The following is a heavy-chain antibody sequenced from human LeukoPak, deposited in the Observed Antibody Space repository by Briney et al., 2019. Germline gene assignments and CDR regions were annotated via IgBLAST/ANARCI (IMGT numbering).Heavy chain of an antibody. CDR3: ARAVMVAVAGGRFDY. Sequence: SETLSLTCTVSSGSISNGGYYWVWIRQPPGKALEWIGSIYYSGTSYYNPSLTSRVTISVDTSKDQFSLKLSSVTAPETAVYYCARAVMVAVAGGRFDYWGQGTLVTVSS. CDR1: SGSISNGGYY. CDR2: IYYSGTS. D-gene: IGHD6-19*01. V-gene: IGHV4-39*07. J-gene: IGHJ4*02.